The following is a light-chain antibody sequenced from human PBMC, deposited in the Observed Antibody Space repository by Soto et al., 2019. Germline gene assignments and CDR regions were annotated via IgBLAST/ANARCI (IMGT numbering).Light chain of an antibody. CDR2: DVS. Sequence: CTGTSSDVGNYNYVSWYQHHPDKAPKLMICDVSDRPSGVSKRFSASTSDNTASLTISGRQAEDEADSYCSSYTSGRTPWVFGNGIKVTVL. CDR3: SSYTSGRTPWV. J-gene: IGLJ1*01. V-gene: IGLV2-14*03. CDR1: SSDVGNYNY.